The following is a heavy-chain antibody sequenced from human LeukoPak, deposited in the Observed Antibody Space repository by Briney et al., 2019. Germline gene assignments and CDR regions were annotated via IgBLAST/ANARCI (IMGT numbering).Heavy chain of an antibody. CDR3: AKGRGAFDI. J-gene: IGHJ3*02. CDR1: GFTFSSYG. CDR2: ISNDGSNK. V-gene: IGHV3-30*18. D-gene: IGHD3-10*01. Sequence: GGSLRLSCVASGFTFSSYGMHWVRQAPGKGLEWVAVISNDGSNKYYADSVKGRFTISRDNSKNTLNLQMISLRAEDTAVYYCAKGRGAFDIWGQGTMVTVSS.